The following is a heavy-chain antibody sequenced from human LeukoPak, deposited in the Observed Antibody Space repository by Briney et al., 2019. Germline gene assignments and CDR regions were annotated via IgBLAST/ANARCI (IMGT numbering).Heavy chain of an antibody. CDR1: GGSISSYY. V-gene: IGHV4-59*01. J-gene: IGHJ5*02. Sequence: SETLSLTCTVSGGSISSYYWSWIRQPPGKGLEWIGYIYYSGSTNYNPSLKSRVTISVDTSKNQFSLKLSSVTAAGTAVYYCARGVVAARFWFDPWGQGTLVAVSS. D-gene: IGHD2-15*01. CDR3: ARGVVAARFWFDP. CDR2: IYYSGST.